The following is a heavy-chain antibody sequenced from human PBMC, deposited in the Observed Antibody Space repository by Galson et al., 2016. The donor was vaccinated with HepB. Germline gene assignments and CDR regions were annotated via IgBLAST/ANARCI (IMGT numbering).Heavy chain of an antibody. Sequence: SLRLACAASGLSISSYALHWVRQAPGKGLEYVSSISTNGRSSFYTDSVKGRFTMSRDNSEKTLYLQMSSLRADDTAVYYCVKDRHYYDSSGYLGPFDIWGQGTLVTVSS. V-gene: IGHV3-64D*06. CDR3: VKDRHYYDSSGYLGPFDI. CDR2: ISTNGRSS. D-gene: IGHD3-22*01. CDR1: GLSISSYA. J-gene: IGHJ4*03.